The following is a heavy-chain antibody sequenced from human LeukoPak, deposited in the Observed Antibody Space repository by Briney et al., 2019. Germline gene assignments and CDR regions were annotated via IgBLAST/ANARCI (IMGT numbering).Heavy chain of an antibody. D-gene: IGHD3-10*01. CDR3: ARGRYYNVFFDY. J-gene: IGHJ4*02. CDR1: GGAMSRGGYY. CDR2: IYYSGST. Sequence: SETLSLACTVSGGAMSRGGYYWSWIRQHPGKGLEWIGYIYYSGSTYYNPSLKSRATISVDTSKNQFSLKLSSVTAADTAVYYCARGRYYNVFFDYWGQGTLVTVSS. V-gene: IGHV4-31*03.